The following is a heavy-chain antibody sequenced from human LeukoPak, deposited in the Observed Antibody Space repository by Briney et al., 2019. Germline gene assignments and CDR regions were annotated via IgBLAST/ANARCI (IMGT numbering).Heavy chain of an antibody. J-gene: IGHJ6*02. CDR1: GFTFSSYS. Sequence: GGSLRLSCAASGFTFSSYSMNWVRQAPGKGLEWVSYISSSSSTIYYADSVKGRFTISRDNAKNSLYLQMNSLRAEDTAVYYCATGSRIAVAGTNYYYGMDVWGQGTTVTVSS. CDR2: ISSSSSTI. D-gene: IGHD6-19*01. V-gene: IGHV3-48*01. CDR3: ATGSRIAVAGTNYYYGMDV.